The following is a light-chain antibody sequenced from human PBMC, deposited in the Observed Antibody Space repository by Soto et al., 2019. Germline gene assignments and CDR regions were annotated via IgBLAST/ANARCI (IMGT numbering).Light chain of an antibody. V-gene: IGKV3-11*01. CDR1: QSVSSY. J-gene: IGKJ5*01. CDR3: QQRNNWPPSIT. CDR2: DAS. Sequence: EIVLTQSPATLSLSPGERATLSCRASQSVSSYLAWYQQKPGQAPRLLIYDASNRATGIPARYSGSGSGTDFTLTISSLEPEDFAVYYCQQRNNWPPSITFGQGTRLEIK.